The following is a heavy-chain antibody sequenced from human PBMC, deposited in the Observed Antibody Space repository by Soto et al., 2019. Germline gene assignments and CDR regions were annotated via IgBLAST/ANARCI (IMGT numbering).Heavy chain of an antibody. CDR1: GFTFSNYA. CDR3: AKDAGSVCSGGSCYFQALDS. V-gene: IGHV3-23*01. D-gene: IGHD2-15*01. Sequence: XVSLGLSCAASGFTFSNYAMSWVRQAPGKGLEWVSGISVSGGSTYYADSVKGRFTISRDNSKNTLYVQMNSLRVDDTAVYYCAKDAGSVCSGGSCYFQALDSWGQGTLVTVSS. J-gene: IGHJ4*02. CDR2: ISVSGGST.